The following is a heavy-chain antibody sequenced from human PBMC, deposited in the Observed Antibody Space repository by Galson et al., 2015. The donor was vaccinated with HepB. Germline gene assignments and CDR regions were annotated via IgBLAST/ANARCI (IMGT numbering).Heavy chain of an antibody. Sequence: CAISGDSVSSNSAAWNWIRQSPSRGLEWLGRTYYRSKWYNDYAVSVKSRITINPDTSKNQFSLQLNSVTPEDTAVYYCARDYYDSSGYYSPTSPAIDYWGQGTLVTVSS. CDR3: ARDYYDSSGYYSPTSPAIDY. D-gene: IGHD3-22*01. CDR1: GDSVSSNSAA. V-gene: IGHV6-1*01. CDR2: TYYRSKWYN. J-gene: IGHJ4*02.